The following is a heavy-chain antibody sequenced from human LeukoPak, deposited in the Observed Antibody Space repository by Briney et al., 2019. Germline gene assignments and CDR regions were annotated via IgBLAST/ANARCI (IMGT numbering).Heavy chain of an antibody. J-gene: IGHJ4*02. D-gene: IGHD6-19*01. CDR1: GYTFTSYG. Sequence: ASVKVSCKTSGYTFTSYGISWVRQAPGHGLEWMGWISTYNGNTNYAQNLQGGIIMTTDTSTSTAYMELRSLRSDDTAVYYCARDTCNSGWCSDYWGQGTLVTVSS. CDR3: ARDTCNSGWCSDY. V-gene: IGHV1-18*01. CDR2: ISTYNGNT.